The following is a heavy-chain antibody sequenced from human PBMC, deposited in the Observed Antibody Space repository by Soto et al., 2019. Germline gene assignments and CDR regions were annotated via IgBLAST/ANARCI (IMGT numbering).Heavy chain of an antibody. D-gene: IGHD2-15*01. J-gene: IGHJ5*02. V-gene: IGHV4-34*01. CDR2: IDHSGTT. CDR3: ARKKYCSGGSCYGGFDP. CDR1: GGSISSYY. Sequence: PSETLSLTCTVSGGSISSYYWSWIRQPPGKGLEWIGEIDHSGTTNYNPSLKSRVTISVDTSKNQFSLKLSSVTAADTAVYYCARKKYCSGGSCYGGFDPWGEGTLVTVSS.